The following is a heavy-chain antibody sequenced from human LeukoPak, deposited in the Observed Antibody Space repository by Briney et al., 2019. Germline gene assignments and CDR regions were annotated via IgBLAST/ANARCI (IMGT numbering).Heavy chain of an antibody. CDR1: GGSISSSSYY. V-gene: IGHV4-39*01. CDR3: ARGPGLRFLEWLSYFDY. J-gene: IGHJ4*02. Sequence: SETLSLTCTVSGGSISSSSYYWGWIRQPPGKGLEWIGSIYYSGSTYYNPSLKSRVTISVDTSKNQFSLKLSSVTAADTAVYYCARGPGLRFLEWLSYFDYWGQGTLVTVSS. CDR2: IYYSGST. D-gene: IGHD3-3*01.